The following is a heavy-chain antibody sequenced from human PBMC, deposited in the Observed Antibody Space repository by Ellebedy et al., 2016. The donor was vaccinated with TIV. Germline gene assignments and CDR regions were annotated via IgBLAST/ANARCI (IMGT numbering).Heavy chain of an antibody. CDR3: TRDADSSGYYWYFDL. D-gene: IGHD3-22*01. CDR1: GFIVNNYG. Sequence: GESLKISCAASGFIVNNYGIHWVRQAPGKGLEWVADIWSGGSIEYYADSVKGRFTISRDISKNTAYLQMNSLRAEDTAVYHCTRDADSSGYYWYFDLWGRGTLVTVSS. J-gene: IGHJ2*01. V-gene: IGHV3-33*01. CDR2: IWSGGSIE.